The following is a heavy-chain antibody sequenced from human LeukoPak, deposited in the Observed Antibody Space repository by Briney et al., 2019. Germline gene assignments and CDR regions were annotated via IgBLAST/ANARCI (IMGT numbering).Heavy chain of an antibody. CDR1: LYTLTELS. Sequence: ASVTVSFKVSLYTLTELSMHWVRQARGKGLEWMGGFDSEDGETIYAQKFQGRVTMTEDTSTDTAYMELSSLRSEDTAVYYCATDGAKEVPAAKAGMAVWGQGTTVTVSS. J-gene: IGHJ6*01. CDR2: FDSEDGET. D-gene: IGHD2-2*01. V-gene: IGHV1-24*01. CDR3: ATDGAKEVPAAKAGMAV.